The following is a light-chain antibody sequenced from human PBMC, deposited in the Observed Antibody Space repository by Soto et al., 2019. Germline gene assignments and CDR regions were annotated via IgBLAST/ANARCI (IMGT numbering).Light chain of an antibody. V-gene: IGKV3-15*01. J-gene: IGKJ1*01. CDR2: GAS. Sequence: EVVLTQSPATQYVSPGERVTLSCRASQSVDINLAWYQQRPGQAPRLLIYGASTRATDMSGTFSGRGSGTEFTLTISNVRPEDFAVYYCQQYRSWPRTFGQGTKVDIK. CDR3: QQYRSWPRT. CDR1: QSVDIN.